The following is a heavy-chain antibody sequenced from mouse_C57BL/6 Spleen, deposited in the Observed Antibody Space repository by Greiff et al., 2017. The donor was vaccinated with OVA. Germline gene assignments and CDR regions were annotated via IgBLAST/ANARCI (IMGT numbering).Heavy chain of an antibody. CDR3: AREGPDYYGSSYRGYSYV. Sequence: EVQLQQSGPELVKPGASVKIPCKASGYTFTAYNMDWVKQSHGKSLEWIGDINPNNGGTIYNRKFKGKATLTVDKSSSTAYMELSSLTSEDTAVYYCAREGPDYYGSSYRGYSYVWGTGTTVTVSS. CDR2: INPNNGGT. CDR1: GYTFTAYN. J-gene: IGHJ1*03. V-gene: IGHV1-18*01. D-gene: IGHD1-1*01.